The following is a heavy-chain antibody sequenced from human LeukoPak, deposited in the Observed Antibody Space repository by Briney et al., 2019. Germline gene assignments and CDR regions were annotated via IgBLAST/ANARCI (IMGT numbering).Heavy chain of an antibody. D-gene: IGHD6-19*01. CDR1: GFTLSSYE. J-gene: IGHJ4*02. CDR2: IEYGESTT. CDR3: ARNSGWYGIS. V-gene: IGHV3-23*01. Sequence: GGSLRLSCMVSGFTLSSYEMSWIRQAPGKGLEWVSSIEYGESTTHYADSVWGRFTISRDNYKNTLYLQLTSLSDDDTAVYFCARNSGWYGISWGQGTLVIVSS.